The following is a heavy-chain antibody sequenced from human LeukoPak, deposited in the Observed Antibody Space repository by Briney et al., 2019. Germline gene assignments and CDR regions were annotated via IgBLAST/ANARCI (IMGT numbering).Heavy chain of an antibody. CDR1: GFTSSSYS. V-gene: IGHV3-21*01. Sequence: PGGSLRLSCAASGFTSSSYSMNWVRQAPGEGVEGVSSISSSSSYIYYADSVKGRFTISRDNAKNSLYLQMNSLRAEDTAVYYCARADGYNHAFDIWGQGTMVTVSS. D-gene: IGHD5-24*01. CDR3: ARADGYNHAFDI. CDR2: ISSSSSYI. J-gene: IGHJ3*02.